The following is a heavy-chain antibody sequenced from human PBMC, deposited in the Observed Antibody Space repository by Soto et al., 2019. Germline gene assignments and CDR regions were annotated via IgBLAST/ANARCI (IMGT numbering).Heavy chain of an antibody. J-gene: IGHJ5*02. V-gene: IGHV3-21*06. D-gene: IGHD2-8*02. CDR3: ARDITSPNCTDTTCPP. CDR1: GFTFSTYS. CDR2: ISSSSTSI. Sequence: PGGSLRLSGVASGFTFSTYSINWVRQAPWKGLEWVSSISSSSTSIYYPDSVKGRFTVSRDNARSSVYLQMDSLRAEDTAIYYCARDITSPNCTDTTCPPWGQGTLLTVSS.